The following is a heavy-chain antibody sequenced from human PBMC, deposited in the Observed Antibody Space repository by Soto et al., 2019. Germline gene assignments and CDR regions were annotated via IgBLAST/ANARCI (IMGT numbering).Heavy chain of an antibody. CDR1: GGTFSSYA. J-gene: IGHJ4*02. V-gene: IGHV1-69*01. D-gene: IGHD6-13*01. Sequence: QVQLVQSGAEVKKPGSSVKVSCKASGGTFSSYAISWVRQAPGQGLEWMGGIIPIFGTANYAQKFQGRVTITADESTSTAYMDLSSLRSEDTAVSYCTRDYEPYGGSSWYFDYWGQGTLVTVSS. CDR3: TRDYEPYGGSSWYFDY. CDR2: IIPIFGTA.